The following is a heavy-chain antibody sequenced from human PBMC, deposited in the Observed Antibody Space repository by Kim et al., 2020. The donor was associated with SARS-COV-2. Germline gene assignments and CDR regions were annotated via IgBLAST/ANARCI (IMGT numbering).Heavy chain of an antibody. CDR1: GGTFSSYA. V-gene: IGHV1-69*04. J-gene: IGHJ3*02. CDR2: IIPILGIA. CDR3: ARGDTVVVVIFPINMGSQSDAFDI. Sequence: SVKVSCKASGGTFSSYAIRWVRQAPGQGLEWMGRIIPILGIANYAQKFQGRVTITADKSTSTAYMELSSLRSEDTAVYYCARGDTVVVVIFPINMGSQSDAFDIWGQGTMVTVSS. D-gene: IGHD3-22*01.